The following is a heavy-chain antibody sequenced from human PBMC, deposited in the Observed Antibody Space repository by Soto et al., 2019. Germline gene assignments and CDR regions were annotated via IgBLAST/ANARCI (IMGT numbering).Heavy chain of an antibody. CDR1: GYAFTTYG. CDR3: GRGRYGDY. Sequence: QVHLVQSGAEVKKPGASVKVSCKGSGYAFTTYGITWVRQAPGQGLEWMGWISAHNGNTNYAQKLQGRVTVTRDTSTSTAYMELRSMRSDDTAVYYCGRGRYGDYWSQGALVTVSS. V-gene: IGHV1-18*01. CDR2: ISAHNGNT. D-gene: IGHD1-1*01. J-gene: IGHJ4*02.